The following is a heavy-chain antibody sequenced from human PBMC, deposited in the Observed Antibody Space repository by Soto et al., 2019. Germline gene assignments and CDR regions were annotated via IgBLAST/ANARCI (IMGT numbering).Heavy chain of an antibody. Sequence: QVQLVESGGGVVQPGRSLRLSFAASGFTFSSYGMHWVRQAPGKGLEWVAVIWYDGSNKYYADSVKGRFTISRDNSKNTLYLQMNSLRAEDTAVYYCARDKGRSGSYYGWFDPWGQGTLVTVSS. CDR2: IWYDGSNK. V-gene: IGHV3-33*01. CDR3: ARDKGRSGSYYGWFDP. D-gene: IGHD1-26*01. J-gene: IGHJ5*02. CDR1: GFTFSSYG.